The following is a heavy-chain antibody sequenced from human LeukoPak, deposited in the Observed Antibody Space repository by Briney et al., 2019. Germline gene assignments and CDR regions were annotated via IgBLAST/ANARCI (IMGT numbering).Heavy chain of an antibody. J-gene: IGHJ4*02. D-gene: IGHD3-10*01. CDR3: ARKFLGSRGYYFDY. Sequence: ASVKVSCKASGYTFTSYDINWVRQATGQGLEWMGWMNPNTGNTGYAQKFQGRVTMTRDTSISTAYMELSSLRSDDTTVYYCARKFLGSRGYYFDYWGQGTLVTVSS. V-gene: IGHV1-8*01. CDR2: MNPNTGNT. CDR1: GYTFTSYD.